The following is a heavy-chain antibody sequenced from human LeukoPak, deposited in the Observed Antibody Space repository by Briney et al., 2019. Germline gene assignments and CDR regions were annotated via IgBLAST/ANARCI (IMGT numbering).Heavy chain of an antibody. V-gene: IGHV4-38-2*02. CDR3: ANFQWLRYFAF. Sequence: SETLSLTCTVSGFSIRSDSYWGWIRQPPGKGLEWIGNTHHSGSTFYNPSLKSRVTISVDTSKNQFSLKLSSVTAADTAVYYCANFQWLRYFAFWGQGTLVTVSS. J-gene: IGHJ4*02. D-gene: IGHD5-12*01. CDR1: GFSIRSDSY. CDR2: THHSGST.